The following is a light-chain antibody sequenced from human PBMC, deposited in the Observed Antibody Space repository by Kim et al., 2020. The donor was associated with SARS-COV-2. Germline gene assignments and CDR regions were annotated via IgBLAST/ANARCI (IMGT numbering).Light chain of an antibody. CDR3: QQYDNWPGT. Sequence: ASPAARATLSCRASQTVSTNLAWYQQTPGQAPKLLIFGASTRATGIPARFSGSGSGTEFTLTINSLQSEDFAVYYCQQYDNWPGTFGQGTKVDIK. V-gene: IGKV3-15*01. CDR2: GAS. J-gene: IGKJ1*01. CDR1: QTVSTN.